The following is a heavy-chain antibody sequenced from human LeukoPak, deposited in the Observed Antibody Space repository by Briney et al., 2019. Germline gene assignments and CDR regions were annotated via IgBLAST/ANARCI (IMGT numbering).Heavy chain of an antibody. Sequence: SETLPLTCTVSGGSISSSSYYWGWIRQPPGKGLEWIGSIYYSGSTYYNPSLKSRVTISVDTSKNQFSLKLSSVTAADTAVYYCARGPPSRYGDYRRWYYYYYMDVWGKGTTVTVSS. V-gene: IGHV4-39*07. J-gene: IGHJ6*03. CDR3: ARGPPSRYGDYRRWYYYYYMDV. CDR1: GGSISSSSYY. CDR2: IYYSGST. D-gene: IGHD4-17*01.